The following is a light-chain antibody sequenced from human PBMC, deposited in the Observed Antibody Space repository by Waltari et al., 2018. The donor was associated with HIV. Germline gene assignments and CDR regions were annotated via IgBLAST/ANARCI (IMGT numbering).Light chain of an antibody. Sequence: QSVLTQPPSASGTPGQRVTISCSGSSSNIGSNSVCWFRRLRGTTPKDFNYTDNQRPTGSADRFSGSKSCTSAALAISGLRSEDEADYFSAAWDDRQRGYVFGTGTKVTVL. V-gene: IGLV1-47*01. CDR1: SSNIGSNS. J-gene: IGLJ1*01. CDR2: TDN. CDR3: AAWDDRQRGYV.